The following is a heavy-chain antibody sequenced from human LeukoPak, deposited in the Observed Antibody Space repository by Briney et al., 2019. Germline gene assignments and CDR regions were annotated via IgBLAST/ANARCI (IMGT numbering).Heavy chain of an antibody. D-gene: IGHD5-18*01. CDR2: IYYSGST. J-gene: IGHJ3*02. V-gene: IGHV4-39*07. CDR1: GGSISSSSYY. CDR3: ARRDTAMVIDAFDI. Sequence: PSETLSLTCTVSGGSISSSSYYWGWIRQPPGKGLEWIGSIYYSGSTNYNPSLKSRVTISVDTSKNQFSLKLSSVTAADTAVYYCARRDTAMVIDAFDIWGQGTMVTVSS.